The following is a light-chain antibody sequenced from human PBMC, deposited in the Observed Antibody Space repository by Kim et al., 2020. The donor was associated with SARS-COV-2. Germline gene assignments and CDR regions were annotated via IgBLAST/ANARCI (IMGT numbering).Light chain of an antibody. J-gene: IGLJ2*01. CDR1: SSDVGGYNY. CDR3: SSYTSSSTVV. Sequence: GHSLTISCTGTSSDVGGYNYVSWYQQHTGKAPKLMVYDVSTRPSGVSNRFSGSKSGNTASLTISGLQAEDEADYYCSSYTSSSTVVFGGGTQLTVL. V-gene: IGLV2-14*03. CDR2: DVS.